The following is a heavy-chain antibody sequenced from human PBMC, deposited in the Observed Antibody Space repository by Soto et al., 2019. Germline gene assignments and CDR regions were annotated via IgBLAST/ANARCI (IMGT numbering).Heavy chain of an antibody. J-gene: IGHJ4*02. D-gene: IGHD7-27*01. V-gene: IGHV4-30-2*02. CDR1: GGSISSGGYS. CDR2: IYHSGST. Sequence: PSETLSLTCAVSGGSISSGGYSWIWIRHPPGKGLEWIGYIYHSGSTYYNPSLKSRVTISVDRSKNQFSLKLSSVTAADTAVYYCARSATGDDFDYWGQGTLVTVSS. CDR3: ARSATGDDFDY.